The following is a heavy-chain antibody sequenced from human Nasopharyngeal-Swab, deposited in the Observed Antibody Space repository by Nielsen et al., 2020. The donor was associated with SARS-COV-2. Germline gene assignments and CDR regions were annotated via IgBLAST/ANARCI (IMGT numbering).Heavy chain of an antibody. V-gene: IGHV3-23*01. Sequence: GESLKISCAASGFTFSSYAMSWVRQAPGKGLEWVSAISGSGGSTYYADSVKGRFTISRDNSRNTLYLQMNSLRAEDTAVYYCAKGLSTYYGDYNYYYGLDVWGQGTTVTVSS. CDR2: ISGSGGST. J-gene: IGHJ6*02. D-gene: IGHD4-17*01. CDR1: GFTFSSYA. CDR3: AKGLSTYYGDYNYYYGLDV.